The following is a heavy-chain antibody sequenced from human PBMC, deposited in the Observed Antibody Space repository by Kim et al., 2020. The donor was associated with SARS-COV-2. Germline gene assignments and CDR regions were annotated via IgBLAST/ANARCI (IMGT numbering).Heavy chain of an antibody. CDR2: INHSGST. D-gene: IGHD3-10*01. J-gene: IGHJ4*02. CDR3: ARGHPGGY. CDR1: GGSFSGYY. V-gene: IGHV4-34*01. Sequence: SETLSLTCAVYGGSFSGYYWSWIRQPPGKGLEWIGEINHSGSTNYNPSLKSRVTISVDTSKNQFSLKLSSVTAADTAVYYCARGHPGGYWGQGTLVTVSS.